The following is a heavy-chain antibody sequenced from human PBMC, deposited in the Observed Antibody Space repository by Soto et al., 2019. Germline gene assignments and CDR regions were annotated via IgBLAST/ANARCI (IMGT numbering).Heavy chain of an antibody. CDR2: ISTYSGDT. Sequence: QVHLVQSGVEVKTPGASVKVSCQASGYTFFTYDISWVRQAPGQGLEWMGWISTYSGDTKYAQKFQGRVTIATDSSRTTAYLVLRSLRSDDTAVCYCAIRHVPSTSENWLGPGGQGTVVTGFS. CDR3: AIRHVPSTSENWLGP. CDR1: GYTFFTYD. D-gene: IGHD3-16*01. J-gene: IGHJ5*02. V-gene: IGHV1-18*01.